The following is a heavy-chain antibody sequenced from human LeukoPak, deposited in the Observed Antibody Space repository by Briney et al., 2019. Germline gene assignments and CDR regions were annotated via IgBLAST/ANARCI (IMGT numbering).Heavy chain of an antibody. CDR1: GFTFSSYG. CDR3: AMNSYGNLLFDY. CDR2: ISGSSGST. J-gene: IGHJ4*02. Sequence: PGGSLRLSCAASGFTFSSYGMSWVRQAPGKGLEWVSAISGSSGSTYYADSVKGRFTISRDNSKNTLYLQMNSLRAEDTAVYYCAMNSYGNLLFDYWGQGTLVTVSS. D-gene: IGHD5-18*01. V-gene: IGHV3-23*01.